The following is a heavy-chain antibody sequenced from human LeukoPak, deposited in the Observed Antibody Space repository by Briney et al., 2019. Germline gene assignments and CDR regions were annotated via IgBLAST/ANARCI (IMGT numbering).Heavy chain of an antibody. V-gene: IGHV3-20*01. CDR2: INWNGGST. CDR1: GFTFDDYG. D-gene: IGHD1-26*01. CDR3: ARAYLGATYYFDY. J-gene: IGHJ4*02. Sequence: PGGSLRLSCAAYGFTFDDYGMSWVRQAPGKGLEWVSGINWNGGSTGYADSVKGRFTISRDNAKNSLYLQMNSLRAEDTALYHCARAYLGATYYFDYWGQGTLVTVSS.